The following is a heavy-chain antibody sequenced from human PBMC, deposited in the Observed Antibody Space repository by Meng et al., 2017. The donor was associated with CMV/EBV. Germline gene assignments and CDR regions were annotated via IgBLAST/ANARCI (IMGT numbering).Heavy chain of an antibody. D-gene: IGHD3-16*01. CDR2: INPNSGGT. CDR1: GYTFTGYY. J-gene: IGHJ6*02. CDR3: ASTDVVGEDYYYGMDV. Sequence: ASVKVSCKASGYTFTGYYMHWVRQAPGQGLEWMGWINPNSGGTNYAQKFQGRVTMTRDTSISTAYMELSRPRSDDTAVYYCASTDVVGEDYYYGMDVWGQGTTVTVSS. V-gene: IGHV1-2*02.